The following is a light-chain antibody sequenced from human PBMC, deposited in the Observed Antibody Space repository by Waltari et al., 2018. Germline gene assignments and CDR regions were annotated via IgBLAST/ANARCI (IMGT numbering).Light chain of an antibody. CDR3: AAWDDSPSGYV. CDR2: DDN. J-gene: IGLJ1*01. V-gene: IGLV1-47*01. CDR1: SSNIGTHH. Sequence: HSVLTQPPSAAGTPGQRVTISCSGSSSNIGTHHVYWYQQFPGRAPRLLIYDDNQRPSGFPSRFSVSKSGTSASLVISVLRSDDEANYYCAAWDDSPSGYVFGTGTEVTVL.